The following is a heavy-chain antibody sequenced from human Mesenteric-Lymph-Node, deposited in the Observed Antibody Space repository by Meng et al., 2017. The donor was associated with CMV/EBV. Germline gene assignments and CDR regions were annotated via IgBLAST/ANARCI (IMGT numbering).Heavy chain of an antibody. Sequence: WKGSGYSSTSYWIGWVRQMPGKGLEWMGIIYPGDSDTRYSPSFQGQVTISADKSTSTAYLQWSSLKASDTAMYYCARLIASSGSYGDYWGQGTLVTVSS. D-gene: IGHD3-10*01. CDR3: ARLIASSGSYGDY. J-gene: IGHJ4*02. CDR2: IYPGDSDT. CDR1: GYSSTSYW. V-gene: IGHV5-51*01.